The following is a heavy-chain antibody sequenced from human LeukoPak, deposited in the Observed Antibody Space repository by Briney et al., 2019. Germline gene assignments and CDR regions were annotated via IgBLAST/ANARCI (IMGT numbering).Heavy chain of an antibody. CDR1: GGSMSSYY. CDR2: IYYSGST. CDR3: ARHMTTVGPDY. Sequence: PSETLSLTCTVSGGSMSSYYWSWIRQPPGKGLEWIGYIYYSGSTKYNPSLKSRVTISVDTSKNQFSLKLSSVTAADTAVYYCARHMTTVGPDYWGQGTLVTVSS. V-gene: IGHV4-59*01. J-gene: IGHJ4*02. D-gene: IGHD4-23*01.